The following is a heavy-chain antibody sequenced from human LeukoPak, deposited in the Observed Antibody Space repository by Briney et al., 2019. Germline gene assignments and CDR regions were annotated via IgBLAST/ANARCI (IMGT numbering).Heavy chain of an antibody. V-gene: IGHV4-59*01. D-gene: IGHD1-1*01. J-gene: IGHJ4*02. CDR3: VRGYIIFDY. CDR2: IYYSGST. Sequence: SETLSLTCTVSGGSISSYYWSWIRQPPGKGLEWIGYIYYSGSTNYNPSLKSRVTISVDTSKNQFSLKLSSVTAADTAVYYCVRGYIIFDYWGQGTLVTVSS. CDR1: GGSISSYY.